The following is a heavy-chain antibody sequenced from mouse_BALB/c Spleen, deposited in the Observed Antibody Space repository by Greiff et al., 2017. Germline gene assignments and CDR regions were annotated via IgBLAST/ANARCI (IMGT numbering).Heavy chain of an antibody. J-gene: IGHJ3*01. V-gene: IGHV5-6-5*01. CDR2: ISSGGST. CDR3: ARSPYA. CDR1: GFTFSSYA. D-gene: IGHD6-5*01. Sequence: EVMLVESGGGLVKPGGSLKLSCAASGFTFSSYAMSWVRQTPEKSLEWVASISSGGSTYYPDSVKGRFTISRDNARNILYLQMSSLGAEDTAMYYCARSPYAWGQGTLVTVSA.